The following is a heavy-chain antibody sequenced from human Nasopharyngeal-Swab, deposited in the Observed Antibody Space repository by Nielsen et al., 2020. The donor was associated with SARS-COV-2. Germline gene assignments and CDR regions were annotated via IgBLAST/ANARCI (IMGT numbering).Heavy chain of an antibody. D-gene: IGHD6-6*01. J-gene: IGHJ6*02. Sequence: GESLKISCAASGFTFSSYWMSWVRQAPGKGLEWVGNIKQDGSEKYYVDSVKGRFTISRDNAKNSLYLQMNSLRTEDTAVYYCARDTYSSSSQLYYYGMDVWGQGTTVTVSS. CDR2: IKQDGSEK. CDR3: ARDTYSSSSQLYYYGMDV. CDR1: GFTFSSYW. V-gene: IGHV3-7*01.